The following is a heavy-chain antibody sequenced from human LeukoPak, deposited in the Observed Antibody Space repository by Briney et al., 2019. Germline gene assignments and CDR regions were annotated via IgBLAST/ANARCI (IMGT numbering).Heavy chain of an antibody. CDR3: ARGDQFLYYYDSNPFDY. CDR2: TIPIFGTA. V-gene: IGHV1-69*05. J-gene: IGHJ4*02. CDR1: GGTFSSYA. D-gene: IGHD3-22*01. Sequence: SVKVSCKASGGTFSSYAISWVRQAPGQGLEWMGRTIPIFGTANYAQKFQGRVTITTDESTSTAYMALSSLRSEDTAVYYCARGDQFLYYYDSNPFDYWGQGTLVTVSS.